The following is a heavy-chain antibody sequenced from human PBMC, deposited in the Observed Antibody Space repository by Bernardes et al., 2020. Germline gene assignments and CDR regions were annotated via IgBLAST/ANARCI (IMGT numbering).Heavy chain of an antibody. V-gene: IGHV3-7*01. CDR3: ARPYDSSGYYCGY. CDR1: GFTFSSYW. CDR2: IKQDGSEK. Sequence: GGSLRLSCAASGFTFSSYWMSWVRQAPGKGLEWVANIKQDGSEKYYVDSVKGRFTISRDNAKNSLYLQMNSLRAEDTAVYYCARPYDSSGYYCGYWGQGTLVTVSS. J-gene: IGHJ4*02. D-gene: IGHD3-22*01.